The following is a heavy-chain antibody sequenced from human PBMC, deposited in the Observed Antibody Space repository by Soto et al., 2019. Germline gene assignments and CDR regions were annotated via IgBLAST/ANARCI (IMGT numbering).Heavy chain of an antibody. D-gene: IGHD3-10*01. CDR2: IYYSVST. Sequence: QVQLQESGPGLVKPSETLSLTCTVSGGSISSYYWSWIRQPPGKGLEWIGYIYYSVSTNYNPSLKSRVTISVDTSKNQFSLKLSSVTAADTAVYYCARVNDREYYGSGSYSWDYYGMDVWGQGTTVTVSS. J-gene: IGHJ6*02. CDR3: ARVNDREYYGSGSYSWDYYGMDV. V-gene: IGHV4-59*01. CDR1: GGSISSYY.